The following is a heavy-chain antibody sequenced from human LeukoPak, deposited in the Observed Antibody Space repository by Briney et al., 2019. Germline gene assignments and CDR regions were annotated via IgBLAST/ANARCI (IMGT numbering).Heavy chain of an antibody. CDR2: IYTSGST. J-gene: IGHJ2*01. Sequence: PSETLSLTCTVSGGSISSYYWSWIRQPAGKGLEWIGRIYTSGSTNYNPSLKSRVTMSVDTSKNQFSLKLSSVTAADTAVYYWAREADSSGYYYNWYFDLWGRGTLVTVSS. CDR3: AREADSSGYYYNWYFDL. CDR1: GGSISSYY. V-gene: IGHV4-4*07. D-gene: IGHD3-22*01.